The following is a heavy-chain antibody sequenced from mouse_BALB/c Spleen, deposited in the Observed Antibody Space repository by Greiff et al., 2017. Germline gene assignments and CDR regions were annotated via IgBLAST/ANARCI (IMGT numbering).Heavy chain of an antibody. CDR3: AKNYGYDGFAY. CDR1: GFTFSSYA. V-gene: IGHV5-9-4*01. CDR2: ISSGGSYT. D-gene: IGHD2-2*01. Sequence: DVHLVESGGGLVKPGGSLKLSCAASGFTFSSYAMSWVRQSPEKRLEWVAEISSGGSYTYYPDTVTGRFTISRDNAKNTLYLEMSSLRSEDTAMYYCAKNYGYDGFAYWGQGTLVTVSA. J-gene: IGHJ3*01.